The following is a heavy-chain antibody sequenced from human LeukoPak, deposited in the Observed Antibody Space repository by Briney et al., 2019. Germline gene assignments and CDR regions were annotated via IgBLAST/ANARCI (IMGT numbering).Heavy chain of an antibody. D-gene: IGHD3-3*01. CDR3: ARVGYDFWSGSNGMDV. CDR2: INPSGGST. J-gene: IGHJ6*02. V-gene: IGHV1-46*01. Sequence: GASVKVSCKASGYTFTSYYMHWVRQAPGQGLEWMGIINPSGGSTSYAQKFQGRVTMTRDTSTSTVYMELSSLRSDDTAVYYCARVGYDFWSGSNGMDVWGQGTTVTVSS. CDR1: GYTFTSYY.